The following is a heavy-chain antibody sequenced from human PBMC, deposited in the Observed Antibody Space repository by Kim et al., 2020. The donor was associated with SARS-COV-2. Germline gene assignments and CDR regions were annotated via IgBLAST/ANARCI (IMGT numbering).Heavy chain of an antibody. CDR1: GGSFSGYY. D-gene: IGHD4-17*01. CDR2: INHSGST. CDR3: ARVVAGHGNY. V-gene: IGHV4-34*01. Sequence: SETLSLTCAVYGGSFSGYYWSWIRQPPGKGLEWIGEINHSGSTNYNPSLKSRVTISVDTSKNQFSLKLSSVTAADTTVYYCARVVAGHGNYWGQGTLVTVSS. J-gene: IGHJ4*02.